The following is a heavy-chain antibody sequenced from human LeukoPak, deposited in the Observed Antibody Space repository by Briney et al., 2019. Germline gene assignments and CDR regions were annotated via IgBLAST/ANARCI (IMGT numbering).Heavy chain of an antibody. Sequence: SETLSLTCAVYGGSFSGYYWSWIRQPPGKGLEWIGEINHSGSTNYNPSLKSRVTISVDTSKNQFSLTLSSVTAADTAVYYCARGLHYYYYYMDVWGKGTTVTVSS. CDR1: GGSFSGYY. V-gene: IGHV4-34*01. CDR2: INHSGST. CDR3: ARGLHYYYYYMDV. J-gene: IGHJ6*03.